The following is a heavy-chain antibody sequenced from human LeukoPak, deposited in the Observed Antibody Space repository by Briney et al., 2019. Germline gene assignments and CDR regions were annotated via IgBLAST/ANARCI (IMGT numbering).Heavy chain of an antibody. D-gene: IGHD3-16*01. CDR3: AKEVRGDAFDI. CDR2: INWNGDST. V-gene: IGHV3-20*04. J-gene: IGHJ3*02. CDR1: GFTFDEYA. Sequence: GGSLRLSCAASGFTFDEYAMSWVRQAPGKGLEWVSDINWNGDSTGYADSVKGRFTISRDNTKNTLFLQMNSLRAEDTAVYYCAKEVRGDAFDIWGQGTMVTVSS.